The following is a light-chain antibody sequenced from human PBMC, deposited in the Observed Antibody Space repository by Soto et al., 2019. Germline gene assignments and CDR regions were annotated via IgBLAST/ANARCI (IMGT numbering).Light chain of an antibody. V-gene: IGKV3-20*01. Sequence: EIVLTQSTGTLSLSPGERATLSCRASQSVSSNYLAWYHQRPGQAPRLLIYGASSRATGIPDRFSGSGSGTVFTLTISRLETEDFAVYYCQQYGSSPPWTFGQGTKVEIK. CDR1: QSVSSNY. CDR2: GAS. J-gene: IGKJ1*01. CDR3: QQYGSSPPWT.